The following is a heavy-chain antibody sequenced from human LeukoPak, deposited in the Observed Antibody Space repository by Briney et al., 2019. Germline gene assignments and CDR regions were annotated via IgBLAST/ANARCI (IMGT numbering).Heavy chain of an antibody. CDR2: IKQDGSEK. V-gene: IGHV3-7*01. D-gene: IGHD2-15*01. CDR1: GFTFSSYW. CDR3: ARDHPQAAHDAFDI. Sequence: GGSLRLSCAASGFTFSSYWMSWVRQAPGKGLEWVANIKQDGSEKYYVDSVKGRFTISRDNAKNSLYLQMNSLRAEDTAVYYCARDHPQAAHDAFDIWGQGTMVTVSS. J-gene: IGHJ3*02.